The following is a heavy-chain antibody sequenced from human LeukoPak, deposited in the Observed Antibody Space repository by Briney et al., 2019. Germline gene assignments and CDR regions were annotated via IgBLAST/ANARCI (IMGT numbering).Heavy chain of an antibody. D-gene: IGHD3-10*01. CDR2: IYYSGST. J-gene: IGHJ4*02. V-gene: IGHV4-59*08. CDR3: ARHTLWFTPSFFDY. CDR1: GGSISSYY. Sequence: SETLSLTCTVSGGSISSYYWSWIRRPPGKGLEWIGYIYYSGSTNYNPSLKSRVTISVDTSKNQFSLKLSSVTAADTAVYYCARHTLWFTPSFFDYWGQGTLVTVSS.